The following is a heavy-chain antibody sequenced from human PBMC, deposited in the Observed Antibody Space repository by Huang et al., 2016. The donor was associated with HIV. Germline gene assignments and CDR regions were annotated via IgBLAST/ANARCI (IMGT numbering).Heavy chain of an antibody. Sequence: QLQLQESGPGLVKPSETLSLSCNVSGGSISSRSFYWGWIRQPPGKGLEWIGSIYYTGTTYYNPSLKSRVIISVDTSKNLFSLNLKSVTAADMAIYYCAKQERGAFREEILSSWGQGTLVTVSP. CDR2: IYYTGTT. CDR3: AKQERGAFREEILSS. CDR1: GGSISSRSFY. J-gene: IGHJ4*02. V-gene: IGHV4-39*01. D-gene: IGHD3-10*01.